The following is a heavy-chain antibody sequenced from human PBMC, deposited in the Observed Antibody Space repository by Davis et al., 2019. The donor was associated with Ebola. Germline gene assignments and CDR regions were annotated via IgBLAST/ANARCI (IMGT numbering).Heavy chain of an antibody. J-gene: IGHJ4*01. CDR2: IVVGNVNT. CDR1: GFTFTNSA. CDR3: AASAGTVGKFDY. D-gene: IGHD1-14*01. Sequence: AASVKVSCKASGFTFTNSAMQWVRQARGQRPEWIGSIVVGNVNTNYAQNFQGRVTITRDMSTSTSYLDLSNLRSEDTAIYYCAASAGTVGKFDYWGQGTLVTVSS. V-gene: IGHV1-58*02.